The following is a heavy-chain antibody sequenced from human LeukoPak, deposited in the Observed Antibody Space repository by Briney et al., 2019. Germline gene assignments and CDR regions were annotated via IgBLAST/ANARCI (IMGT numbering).Heavy chain of an antibody. CDR1: GGSFSGYY. D-gene: IGHD5-18*01. CDR3: ARFLFFHAGYSYGCFDY. CDR2: INHSGST. Sequence: SETLSLTCAVYGGSFSGYYWSWIRQPPGKGLEWIGEINHSGSTNYNPSLKSRVTISVDTSKNQFSLKLSSVTAADTAVYYCARFLFFHAGYSYGCFDYWGQGTLVTVSS. J-gene: IGHJ4*02. V-gene: IGHV4-34*01.